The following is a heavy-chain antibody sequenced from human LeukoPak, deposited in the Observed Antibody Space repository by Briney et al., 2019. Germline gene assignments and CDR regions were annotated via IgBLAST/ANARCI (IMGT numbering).Heavy chain of an antibody. CDR2: IFYNGGS. D-gene: IGHD3-9*01. J-gene: IGHJ4*02. V-gene: IGHV4-31*03. CDR1: GDSIGSGGYY. CDR3: AKTYYDILTGYYHPLYYFDY. Sequence: SQTLSLTCTVSGDSIGSGGYYWTWIRQHPGRGLEWIGHIFYNGGSYYSPSLKGRVSIAVDASRTQFSLRLTSVTAADTAVYYCAKTYYDILTGYYHPLYYFDYWGQGTLVTVSS.